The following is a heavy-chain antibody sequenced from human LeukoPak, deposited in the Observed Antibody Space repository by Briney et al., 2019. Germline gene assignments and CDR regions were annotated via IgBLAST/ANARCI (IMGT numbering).Heavy chain of an antibody. CDR3: AGDIGGIVGAPLDY. V-gene: IGHV1-2*02. CDR1: GYTFTGYY. D-gene: IGHD1-26*01. Sequence: ASVKVSCKASGYTFTGYYMHWVRQAPGQGLEWMGWINPNSGVTNYAQKFQGRVTMTRDTSISTAYMELSRLRSADTAVYSCAGDIGGIVGAPLDYWGQGTLVTVSS. J-gene: IGHJ4*02. CDR2: INPNSGVT.